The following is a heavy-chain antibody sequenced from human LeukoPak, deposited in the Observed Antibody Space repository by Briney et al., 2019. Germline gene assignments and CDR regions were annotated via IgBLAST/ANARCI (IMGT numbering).Heavy chain of an antibody. V-gene: IGHV3-30*03. J-gene: IGHJ4*02. Sequence: GGSLRLSCAASGFTFSSYGMHWVRQAPGKGLEWVAVISYDGSNKYYADSVKGRFTISRDNAKNSLYLQMNSLRAEDTAVYYCASLYDSENWGQGTLVTVSS. CDR1: GFTFSSYG. CDR3: ASLYDSEN. CDR2: ISYDGSNK. D-gene: IGHD3-22*01.